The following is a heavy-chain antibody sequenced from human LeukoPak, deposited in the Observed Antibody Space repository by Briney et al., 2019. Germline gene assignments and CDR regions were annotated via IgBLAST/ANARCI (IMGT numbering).Heavy chain of an antibody. CDR1: GYTFTNYP. Sequence: ASVKVSCKASGYTFTNYPMHWVRQAPGQRLEWMGWINAGNGNPKYSQKFQGRVTITRDTSASTAYMELSSLRSEDTAVYYCARDSGPRGFDPWGQGTLVTVSS. V-gene: IGHV1-3*01. CDR2: INAGNGNP. D-gene: IGHD6-25*01. J-gene: IGHJ5*02. CDR3: ARDSGPRGFDP.